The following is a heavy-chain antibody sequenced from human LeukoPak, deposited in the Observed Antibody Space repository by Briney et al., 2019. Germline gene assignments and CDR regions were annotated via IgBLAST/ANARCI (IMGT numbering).Heavy chain of an antibody. CDR2: IWYDGSNK. D-gene: IGHD3-10*01. Sequence: GGSLRLSCAASGFTFSSYGMHWVCQAPGKGLEWVAVIWYDGSNKYYADSVKGRFTISRDNSKNTLYLQMNSLRADDTAVYYCARDPGDYYGSGSSDAFDIWGQGTMVTVSS. V-gene: IGHV3-33*01. J-gene: IGHJ3*02. CDR3: ARDPGDYYGSGSSDAFDI. CDR1: GFTFSSYG.